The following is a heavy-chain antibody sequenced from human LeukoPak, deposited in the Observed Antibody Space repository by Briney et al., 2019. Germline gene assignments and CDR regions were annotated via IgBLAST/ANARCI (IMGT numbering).Heavy chain of an antibody. CDR1: GFTFSSYS. D-gene: IGHD3-22*01. CDR2: ISSSSSYI. CDR3: AKDRPNYYDSSGHYYRRDGDY. V-gene: IGHV3-21*01. Sequence: GGSLRLSCAAPGFTFSSYSMKWVRQAPGKGLEWVSSISSSSSYIYYADSVKGRFTISRDNAKNSLYLQMNSLRAEDTAVYYCAKDRPNYYDSSGHYYRRDGDYWGQGTLVTVSS. J-gene: IGHJ4*02.